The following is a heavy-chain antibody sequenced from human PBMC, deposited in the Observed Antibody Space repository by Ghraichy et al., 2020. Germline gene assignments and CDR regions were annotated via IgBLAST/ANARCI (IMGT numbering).Heavy chain of an antibody. CDR3: ARGDWYFDY. Sequence: SETLSLTCTVSGSSIISGNWWDWIRQSPEKGLEWIGSIYSNGATYYNPSLKGRVSMSVDMSKNQFSLNLTSVTAVDTAVYYCARGDWYFDYWGQGILVTVSS. CDR1: GSSIISGNW. D-gene: IGHD3-9*01. V-gene: IGHV4-28*03. J-gene: IGHJ4*02. CDR2: IYSNGAT.